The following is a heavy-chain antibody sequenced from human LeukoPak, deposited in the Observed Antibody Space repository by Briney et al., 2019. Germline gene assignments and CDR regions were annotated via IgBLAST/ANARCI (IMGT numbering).Heavy chain of an antibody. CDR3: ASYRYSGRTDYFDY. V-gene: IGHV4-39*01. CDR2: VSYAGST. Sequence: SETLSLTCGVSGGSIAGSSPYWSWIRQPPGKGLEWIATVSYAGSTDHNPSLKSRVTISADTSKNQISLRLSSVTAADTATYYCASYRYSGRTDYFDYWGQGTLVTVSS. J-gene: IGHJ4*02. CDR1: GGSIAGSSPY. D-gene: IGHD6-13*01.